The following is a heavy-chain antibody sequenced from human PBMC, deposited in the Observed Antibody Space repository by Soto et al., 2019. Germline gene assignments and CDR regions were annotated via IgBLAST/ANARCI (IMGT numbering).Heavy chain of an antibody. D-gene: IGHD5-18*01. CDR2: ISGSGGST. Sequence: PRGSLRLSCAASGFTFSSYAMSWVRQAPGKGLEWVSAISGSGGSTYYADSVKGRFTISRDNSKNTLYLQMNSLRAEDTAVYYCAKVVYSYGYFYYGMDVWGQGTTVTVSS. J-gene: IGHJ6*02. CDR1: GFTFSSYA. V-gene: IGHV3-23*01. CDR3: AKVVYSYGYFYYGMDV.